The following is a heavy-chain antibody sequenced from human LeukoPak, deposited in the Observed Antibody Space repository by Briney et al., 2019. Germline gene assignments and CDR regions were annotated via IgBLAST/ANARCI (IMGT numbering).Heavy chain of an antibody. J-gene: IGHJ4*02. CDR2: ISANGANT. CDR1: GFTFDNYG. D-gene: IGHD5-12*01. Sequence: PGGSLRLSCAASGFTFDNYGMTWVRQASGKGLGWVSLISANGANTYFADSVKGRFTISRDNSKKTLYLQMNSLRAEDTAVYYCAKGVATILDYWGQGTLVIVSS. CDR3: AKGVATILDY. V-gene: IGHV3-23*01.